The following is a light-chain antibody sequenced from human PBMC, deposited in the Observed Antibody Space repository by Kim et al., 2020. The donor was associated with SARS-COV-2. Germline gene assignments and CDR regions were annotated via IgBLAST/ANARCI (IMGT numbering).Light chain of an antibody. V-gene: IGKV3-20*01. CDR2: GAS. CDR3: QQYGSSPRKT. CDR1: QSVSSSQ. J-gene: IGKJ2*01. Sequence: SPGERATLSCRASQSVSSSQLAWYQQRPGQAPRLLIYGASSRATGIPDRFSGSGSGTDFTLTISRLEAEDSAVYYCQQYGSSPRKTFGQGTKLEI.